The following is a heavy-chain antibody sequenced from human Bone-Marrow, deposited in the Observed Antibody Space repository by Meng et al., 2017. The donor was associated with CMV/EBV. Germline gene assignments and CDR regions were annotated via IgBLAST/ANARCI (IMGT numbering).Heavy chain of an antibody. CDR1: GFTFSSYG. V-gene: IGHV3-30*02. CDR2: IRYDGSNK. Sequence: GESLKISCAASGFTFSSYGMHWVRQAPGKGLEWVAFIRYDGSNKYYADSVKGRFTISRDNSKNTLYLQMNSLRAEDTAVYYCAKGLWDYYYGMDVWGQGTTVTVSS. J-gene: IGHJ6*02. CDR3: AKGLWDYYYGMDV. D-gene: IGHD2-21*01.